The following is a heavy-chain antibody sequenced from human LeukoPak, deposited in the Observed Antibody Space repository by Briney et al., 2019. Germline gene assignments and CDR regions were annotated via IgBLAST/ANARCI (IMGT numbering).Heavy chain of an antibody. J-gene: IGHJ5*02. CDR3: ARDRSGYQYNWFDP. V-gene: IGHV3-11*01. Sequence: GGSLRLSCAASGFTFSDFYMTWIRQAPGKGLEWLSFISKKGDSIYYADSVRGRFIISRDNAKNLLYLQMNSLRPEDTAIYYCARDRSGYQYNWFDPWGQGTLVTVSS. CDR1: GFTFSDFY. CDR2: ISKKGDSI. D-gene: IGHD3-22*01.